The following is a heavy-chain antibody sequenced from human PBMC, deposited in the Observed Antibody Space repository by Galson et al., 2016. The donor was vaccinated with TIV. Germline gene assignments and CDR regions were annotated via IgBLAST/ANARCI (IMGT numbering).Heavy chain of an antibody. CDR2: IYTGDST. CDR1: GISVSDNY. J-gene: IGHJ6*02. D-gene: IGHD3-3*01. V-gene: IGHV3-66*02. CDR3: TRERRFWGNERYLYYYYGMDV. Sequence: SLRLSCAASGISVSDNYMTWVRRTPGKGLEWVSMIYTGDSTSYADSVKGRFAISRDTSKNTVYLQMTRLRAEDTAVYYCTRERRFWGNERYLYYYYGMDVWGQGTTVTVSS.